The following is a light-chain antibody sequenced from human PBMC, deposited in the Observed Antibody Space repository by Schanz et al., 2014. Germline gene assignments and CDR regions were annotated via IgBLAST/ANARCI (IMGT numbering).Light chain of an antibody. V-gene: IGLV2-8*01. CDR3: NSYAGDNIWI. J-gene: IGLJ2*01. Sequence: QSALTQPPSASGSPGQSVTISCTGTSSDVGGYNYVSWYQQHPGKAPKLIISDVTRRPSGVPDRFSGSKSGNTASLTVSGLQAEDEADYYCNSYAGDNIWIFGGGTKVTVL. CDR2: DVT. CDR1: SSDVGGYNY.